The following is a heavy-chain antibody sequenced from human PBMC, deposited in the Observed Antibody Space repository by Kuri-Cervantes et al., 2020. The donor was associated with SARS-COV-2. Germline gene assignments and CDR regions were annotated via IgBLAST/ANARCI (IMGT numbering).Heavy chain of an antibody. CDR2: ISTDGTIT. CDR1: GCTLGNHV. D-gene: IGHD6-13*01. J-gene: IGHJ4*02. CDR3: AKETGAAGSSWMSYFDN. V-gene: IGHV3-30*18. Sequence: GESLKISCAAPGCTLGNHVMHWVRQAPGKGLEWLAVISTDGTITHYADSVKGRFTISRDNSKSTLYLEMNSLRDEDTGVYYCAKETGAAGSSWMSYFDNWGLGTQVTVSS.